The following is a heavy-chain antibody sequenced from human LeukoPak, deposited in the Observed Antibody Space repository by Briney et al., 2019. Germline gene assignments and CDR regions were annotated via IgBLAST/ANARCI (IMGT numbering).Heavy chain of an antibody. J-gene: IGHJ5*02. Sequence: GESLKISCKGSGYSFTSYWIGWVRQMPGKGLQWMGIIYPGDSDTRYSPSFQGQVTISADKSISTAYLQWSSLKASDTAMYYCARRHTIAARPGNWFDPWGQGTLVTVSS. V-gene: IGHV5-51*01. CDR2: IYPGDSDT. CDR3: ARRHTIAARPGNWFDP. CDR1: GYSFTSYW. D-gene: IGHD6-6*01.